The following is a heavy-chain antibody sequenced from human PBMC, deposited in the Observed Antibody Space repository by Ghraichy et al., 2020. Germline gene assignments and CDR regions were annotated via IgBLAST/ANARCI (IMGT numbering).Heavy chain of an antibody. CDR3: ARGFGSDSSGYYLPIYFDY. D-gene: IGHD3-22*01. V-gene: IGHV1-46*03. J-gene: IGHJ4*02. CDR1: GYTFTSYY. Sequence: ASVKVSCKASGYTFTSYYMHWVRQAPGQGLEWMGIINPSGGSTSYAQKFQGRVTMTRDTSTSTVYMELSSLRSEDTAVYYCARGFGSDSSGYYLPIYFDYWGQGTLVTVSS. CDR2: INPSGGST.